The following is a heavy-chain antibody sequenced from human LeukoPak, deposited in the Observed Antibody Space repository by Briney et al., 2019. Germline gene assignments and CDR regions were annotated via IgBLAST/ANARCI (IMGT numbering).Heavy chain of an antibody. Sequence: GASVKVSCKASGYTFTGYYMHWVRQAPGQGLEWMGWINPNSGGTNYAQKFQGRVTMTRDTSISTAYMELGRLRSDDTAVYYCARDSYYDSSGYYSSEYFQHWGQGTLVTVSS. J-gene: IGHJ1*01. CDR2: INPNSGGT. CDR1: GYTFTGYY. CDR3: ARDSYYDSSGYYSSEYFQH. D-gene: IGHD3-22*01. V-gene: IGHV1-2*02.